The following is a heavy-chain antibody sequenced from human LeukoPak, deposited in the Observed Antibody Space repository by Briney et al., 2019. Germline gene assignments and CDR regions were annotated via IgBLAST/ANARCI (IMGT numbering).Heavy chain of an antibody. V-gene: IGHV3-23*01. J-gene: IGHJ4*02. CDR1: GFTFSSYA. CDR3: AKKGDGYNYADY. CDR2: ISGSGGTT. Sequence: AGGSLRLSCAASGFTFSSYAMSWVRQAPGKGLEWVSAISGSGGTTYYADSVKGRFTISRDNSKNTLYLQMNSLRAEDTAVYYCAKKGDGYNYADYWGQGTLVTVSS. D-gene: IGHD5-12*01.